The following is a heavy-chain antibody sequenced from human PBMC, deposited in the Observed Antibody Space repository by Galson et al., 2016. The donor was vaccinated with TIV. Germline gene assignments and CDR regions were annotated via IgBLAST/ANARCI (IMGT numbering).Heavy chain of an antibody. V-gene: IGHV4-31*03. Sequence: LSLTCTVSGDSLGSGSSYWSWIRHHPGQGREWIGSIYNSGGTYYNPSPRSRLTISVDTSKSQFSLKLSSVTATDTAVYYCARTSYDSGHHPLFDSWGQGSLVTVSS. D-gene: IGHD3-22*01. CDR2: IYNSGGT. CDR1: GDSLGSGSSY. J-gene: IGHJ4*02. CDR3: ARTSYDSGHHPLFDS.